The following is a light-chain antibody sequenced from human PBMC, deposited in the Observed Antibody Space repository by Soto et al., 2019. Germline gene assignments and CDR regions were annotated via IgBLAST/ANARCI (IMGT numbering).Light chain of an antibody. J-gene: IGKJ5*01. CDR3: QQSFNTPFT. V-gene: IGKV1-39*01. CDR1: QSISTH. CDR2: AAN. Sequence: DIQMTQSPSSLSASVGESLTITCRASQSISTHLNWYQQKPGKAPKLVIYAANALQSGVPSRFSGRRSGTEYTPAITNVQPEDFAIYYCQQSFNTPFTFAQGTRVE.